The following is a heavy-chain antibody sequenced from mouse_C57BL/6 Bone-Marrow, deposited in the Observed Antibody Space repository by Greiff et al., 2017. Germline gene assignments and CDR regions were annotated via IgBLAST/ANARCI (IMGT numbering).Heavy chain of an antibody. CDR1: GYTFTSYW. Sequence: QVQLQQPGAELVKPGASVKLSCKASGYTFTSYWMHWVKQRPGQGLEWIGMIHPNSGSTNYNEKFKSKATLTVDKSSSTAYMQISSLTSEDSAVYYCARGGYYGYFDVWGTGTTVTVSS. CDR2: IHPNSGST. CDR3: ARGGYYGYFDV. J-gene: IGHJ1*03. D-gene: IGHD1-1*02. V-gene: IGHV1-64*01.